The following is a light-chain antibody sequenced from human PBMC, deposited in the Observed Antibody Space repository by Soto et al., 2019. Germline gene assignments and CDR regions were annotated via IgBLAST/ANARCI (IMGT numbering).Light chain of an antibody. CDR3: QQFHSFSRT. CDR1: QGISNW. V-gene: IGKV1-12*01. J-gene: IGKJ1*01. CDR2: AAS. Sequence: DIQMTQSPSSVSASVGDRVTITCRASQGISNWLVWYQQKPGKAPKLLIYAASSLQSGVPSRFSGSGFETEFTLTISSLQPEDFATYYCQQFHSFSRTFGQGTKVDIK.